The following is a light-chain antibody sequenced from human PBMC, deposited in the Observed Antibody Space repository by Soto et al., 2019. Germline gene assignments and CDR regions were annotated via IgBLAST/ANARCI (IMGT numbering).Light chain of an antibody. J-gene: IGKJ1*01. CDR3: QQRSNWPPWT. Sequence: EIVLTQSPATLSLSPGERATLSCRASQSVSSYLAWYQQKPGQAPRLLIYDASNRATGIPARFSGSGSGTDFTLTISSLEPEYFAVYYCQQRSNWPPWTLGQGTQVEIK. CDR2: DAS. V-gene: IGKV3-11*01. CDR1: QSVSSY.